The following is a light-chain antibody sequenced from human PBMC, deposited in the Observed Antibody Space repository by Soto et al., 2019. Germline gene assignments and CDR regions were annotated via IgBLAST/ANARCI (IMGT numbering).Light chain of an antibody. Sequence: EIVLTQSPATLSLSPGERATLSCRASQSVSSYLAWYQQKPGQAPRLLIYDASDRATGIPSRFSGSGSGTDFTLTINSLEPEDFAVFYCQQRSNWLTFGGGPRVEIK. CDR2: DAS. J-gene: IGKJ4*01. V-gene: IGKV3-11*01. CDR1: QSVSSY. CDR3: QQRSNWLT.